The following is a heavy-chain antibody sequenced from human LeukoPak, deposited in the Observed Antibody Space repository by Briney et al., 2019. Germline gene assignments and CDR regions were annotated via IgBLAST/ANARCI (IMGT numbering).Heavy chain of an antibody. J-gene: IGHJ4*02. V-gene: IGHV3-23*01. D-gene: IGHD2-15*01. CDR3: AKDWVQLLPLYYFDY. CDR2: ISGCGGST. CDR1: GFTFSSYA. Sequence: PGGSLRLSCAASGFTFSSYAMSWVRQAPGKGLEWVSAISGCGGSTYYADSVKGRFTISRDNSKNTLYLQMNSLRAEDTAVYYCAKDWVQLLPLYYFDYWGQGTLDTVSS.